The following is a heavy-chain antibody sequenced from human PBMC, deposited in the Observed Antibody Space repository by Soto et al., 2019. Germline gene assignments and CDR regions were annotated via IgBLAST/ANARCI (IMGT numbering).Heavy chain of an antibody. CDR2: IYYSGST. D-gene: IGHD2-15*01. CDR1: GGSISSYY. Sequence: SETLSLTCTVSGGSISSYYWSWIRQPPGKGLEWIGYIYYSGSTNYNPSLKSRVTISVDTSKNQFSLKLSSVTAADTAVYYCAGHSPDCSGGSCYDYYYYYYMDVWGKGTTVTVSS. J-gene: IGHJ6*03. CDR3: AGHSPDCSGGSCYDYYYYYYMDV. V-gene: IGHV4-59*08.